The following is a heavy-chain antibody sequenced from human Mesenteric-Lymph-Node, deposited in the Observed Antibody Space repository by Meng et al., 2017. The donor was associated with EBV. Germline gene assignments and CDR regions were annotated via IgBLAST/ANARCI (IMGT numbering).Heavy chain of an antibody. J-gene: IGHJ5*02. V-gene: IGHV4-39*07. Sequence: QMKREESGQGLVKPSATLSLSCTVCGGSICSSSYYWGWIRQPPGKGLEWIGNIHYSGSTYYNPSLKSRVTISVDTSKNQFSLKLSSVTAADTVVYYCAGTVQLERHWFDPWGQGTLVTVSS. CDR3: AGTVQLERHWFDP. CDR2: IHYSGST. CDR1: GGSICSSSYY. D-gene: IGHD1-1*01.